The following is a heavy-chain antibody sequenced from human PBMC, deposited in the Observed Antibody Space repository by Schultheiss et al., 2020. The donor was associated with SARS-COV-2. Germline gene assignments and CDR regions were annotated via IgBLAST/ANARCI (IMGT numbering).Heavy chain of an antibody. D-gene: IGHD5-18*01. V-gene: IGHV3-23*01. Sequence: GGERRLSCAASGFTFSSYAMSWVRQAPGKGLEWVSAISGSGGSTYYADSVKGRFTISRDNSKNTLYLQMNSLRAEDTAVYYCAKVVLYTAMVSNPFGYWGQGTLVTVSS. J-gene: IGHJ4*02. CDR3: AKVVLYTAMVSNPFGY. CDR2: ISGSGGST. CDR1: GFTFSSYA.